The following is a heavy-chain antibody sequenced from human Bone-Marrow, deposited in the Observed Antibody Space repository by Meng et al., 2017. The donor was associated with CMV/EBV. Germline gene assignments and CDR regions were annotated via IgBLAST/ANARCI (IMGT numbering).Heavy chain of an antibody. CDR3: ARGDPKFYYYYGMDV. CDR2: IIPILGIA. V-gene: IGHV1-69*02. CDR1: GGTFSSYT. J-gene: IGHJ6*02. Sequence: SVKVSCKASGGTFSSYTISWVRQAPGQGLEWMGRIIPILGIANYAQKFQGRVTITADKSTSTAYIELSSLRSEDTTVYYCARGDPKFYYYYGMDVWGQGTTVTVSS.